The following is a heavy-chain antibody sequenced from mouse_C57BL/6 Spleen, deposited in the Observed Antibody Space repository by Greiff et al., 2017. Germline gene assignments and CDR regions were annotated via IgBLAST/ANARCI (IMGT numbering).Heavy chain of an antibody. CDR1: GYAFSSYW. V-gene: IGHV1-80*01. CDR3: ARSTTVVATGGYFDV. J-gene: IGHJ1*03. CDR2: IYPGDGDT. Sequence: VQLQESGAELVKPGASVKISCKASGYAFSSYWMNWVKQRPGKGLEWIGQIYPGDGDTNYNGKFKGKATLTADKSSSTAYMQLSSLTSEDSAVYFCARSTTVVATGGYFDVWGTGTTVTVSS. D-gene: IGHD1-1*01.